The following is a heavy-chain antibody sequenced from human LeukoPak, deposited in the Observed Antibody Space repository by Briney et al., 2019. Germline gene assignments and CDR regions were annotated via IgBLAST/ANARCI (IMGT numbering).Heavy chain of an antibody. Sequence: PSETLSLTCAVYGGSFSGYYWSWIRQPPGKGLEWIGEINHSGSTNYNPSLKSRVTISVDTSKNQFSLKLSSVTAAVTAVYYCARVAYGDFDYWGQGTLVTVSS. V-gene: IGHV4-34*01. CDR1: GGSFSGYY. J-gene: IGHJ4*02. CDR3: ARVAYGDFDY. CDR2: INHSGST. D-gene: IGHD4-17*01.